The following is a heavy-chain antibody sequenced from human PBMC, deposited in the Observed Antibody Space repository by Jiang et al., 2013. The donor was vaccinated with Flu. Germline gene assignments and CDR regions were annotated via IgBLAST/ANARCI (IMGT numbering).Heavy chain of an antibody. D-gene: IGHD1-14*01. Sequence: QLVESGGGMVKPGGSLRVSCAASGFSFSETWMNWVRQAPGKGLEWVGHIKSKKDGGTAEYAAPVKGRFTISRDDSKNTVDLQMNSLKTEDTAVYYCARDRYHHFDYWGQGNLVTVSS. CDR1: GFSFSETW. J-gene: IGHJ4*02. V-gene: IGHV3-15*07. CDR2: IKSKKDGGTA. CDR3: ARDRYHHFDY.